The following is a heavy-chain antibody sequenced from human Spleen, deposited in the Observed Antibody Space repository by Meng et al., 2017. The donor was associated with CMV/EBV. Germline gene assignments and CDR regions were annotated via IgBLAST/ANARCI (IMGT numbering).Heavy chain of an antibody. CDR3: AREETVTNSGDY. V-gene: IGHV4-39*02. Sequence: GSLRLSCTVSGGSISSSSYYWGWIRQPPGKGLEWIGSIYYSGSTYYNPSLKSRVTISVDTSKNQFSLKLSSVTAADTAVYYCAREETVTNSGDYWGQGTLVTVSS. J-gene: IGHJ4*02. D-gene: IGHD4-17*01. CDR2: IYYSGST. CDR1: GGSISSSSYY.